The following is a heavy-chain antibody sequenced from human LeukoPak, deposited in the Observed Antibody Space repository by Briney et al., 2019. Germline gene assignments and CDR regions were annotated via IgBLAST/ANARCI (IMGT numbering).Heavy chain of an antibody. D-gene: IGHD2-15*01. J-gene: IGHJ4*02. CDR2: IYHSGST. Sequence: LRLSCAASGFTFSSYGMHWVRQAPGKGLEWIGAIYHSGSTEYNPSLKSRVAIFVDTSKNQFSLILHSVAAADTAVYYCARRSEFDNTHYHYFDYWDQGALVTVSS. CDR1: GFTFSSYG. CDR3: ARRSEFDNTHYHYFDY. V-gene: IGHV4-59*08.